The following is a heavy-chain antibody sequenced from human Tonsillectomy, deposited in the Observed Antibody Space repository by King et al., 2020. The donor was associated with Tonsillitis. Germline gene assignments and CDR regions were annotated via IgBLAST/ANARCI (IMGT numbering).Heavy chain of an antibody. CDR3: ASRQGLSLLRYFDWSLDY. Sequence: LQLQESGPGLVKPSETLSLTCTVSGGSISSSSYYWGWIRQPPGKGLEWIGSIYYSGSTYYNPSLKSRVTISVDTSKNQFSLKLSSVTAADTAVYYCASRQGLSLLRYFDWSLDYWGQGTLVTVSS. CDR2: IYYSGST. J-gene: IGHJ4*02. D-gene: IGHD3-9*01. CDR1: GGSISSSSYY. V-gene: IGHV4-39*01.